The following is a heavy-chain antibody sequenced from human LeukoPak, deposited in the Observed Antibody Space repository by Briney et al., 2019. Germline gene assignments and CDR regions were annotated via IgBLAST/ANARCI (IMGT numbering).Heavy chain of an antibody. Sequence: GGSLRLSCAASGFTFSSYWMHWVRQAPGKGLVWVSRINGDGTTTSYADSVKGRFTISRDSAKNTLYLQMNSLRAEDTAVYYCASSRDGYNYMNYRGQGTLVTVSS. J-gene: IGHJ4*02. CDR2: INGDGTTT. D-gene: IGHD5-24*01. CDR3: ASSRDGYNYMNY. CDR1: GFTFSSYW. V-gene: IGHV3-74*01.